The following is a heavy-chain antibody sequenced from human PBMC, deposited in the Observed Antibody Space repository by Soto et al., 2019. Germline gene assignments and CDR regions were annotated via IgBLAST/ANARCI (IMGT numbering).Heavy chain of an antibody. V-gene: IGHV1-69*02. CDR1: GGTFSSYT. D-gene: IGHD2-21*01. J-gene: IGHJ3*02. CDR3: ASLSRIAGFDI. CDR2: IIPILGIA. Sequence: SVTGSCKASGGTFSSYTIIWVRQAPGQGLEWMGRIIPILGIANYAQKFQGRVTITADKSTSTAYMELSSLRSEDTAVYYCASLSRIAGFDIWGQGTMVTVSS.